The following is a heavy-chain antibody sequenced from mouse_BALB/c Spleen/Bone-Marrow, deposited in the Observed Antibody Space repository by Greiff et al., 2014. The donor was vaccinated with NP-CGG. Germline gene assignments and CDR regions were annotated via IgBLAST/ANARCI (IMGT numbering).Heavy chain of an antibody. CDR1: GFKIKDTY. Sequence: EVQLQQSGAELVKPGASVKLSCTASGFKIKDTYMHWVKQRPEQGLEWIGRIDPANGNTKYDPKFQGKATITADTSSNTAYLQLSRLTSEDTAVYYCAPYYYGSSSFAYWGQGTLVTVST. D-gene: IGHD1-1*01. V-gene: IGHV14-3*02. J-gene: IGHJ3*01. CDR3: APYYYGSSSFAY. CDR2: IDPANGNT.